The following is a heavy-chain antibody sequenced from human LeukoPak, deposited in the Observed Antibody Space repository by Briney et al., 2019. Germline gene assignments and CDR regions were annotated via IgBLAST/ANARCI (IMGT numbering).Heavy chain of an antibody. J-gene: IGHJ3*02. CDR1: GFTFSSYA. CDR2: ISGNGGST. Sequence: PGGSLRLSCAASGFTFSSYAMRWVRQAPGKGLEWVSAISGNGGSTYYADSVKGRFTISRDNSKNTLYLQMNSLRAEDTAVYYCAKDSGSYYPPEAFDIWGQGTMVTVSS. D-gene: IGHD1-26*01. CDR3: AKDSGSYYPPEAFDI. V-gene: IGHV3-23*01.